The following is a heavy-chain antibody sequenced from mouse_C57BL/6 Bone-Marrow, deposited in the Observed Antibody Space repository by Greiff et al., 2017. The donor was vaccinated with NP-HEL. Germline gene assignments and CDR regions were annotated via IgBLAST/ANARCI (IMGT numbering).Heavy chain of an antibody. V-gene: IGHV1-81*01. CDR3: ARWSYGSSMYYFDY. J-gene: IGHJ2*01. CDR2: IYPRSGNT. Sequence: VKLQQSGAELARPGASVKLSCKASGYTFTSYGISWVKQRTGQGLEWIGEIYPRSGNTYYNEKFKGKATLTADKSSSTAYMELRSLTSEDSAVYSCARWSYGSSMYYFDYWGQGTTLTVSS. CDR1: GYTFTSYG. D-gene: IGHD1-1*01.